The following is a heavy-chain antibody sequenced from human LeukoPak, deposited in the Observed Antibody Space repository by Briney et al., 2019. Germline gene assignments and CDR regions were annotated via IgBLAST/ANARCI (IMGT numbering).Heavy chain of an antibody. CDR1: GFTFTNYG. Sequence: PGGSLRLSCVASGFTFTNYGMMWVRQAPGKGLVWVSYINSDGRSTTYADSVKGRFTISRDNAKNTLYLQMGSLRAEDTAMYYCARNSNGMSNWGQGTLVTVSS. CDR2: INSDGRST. D-gene: IGHD2-8*01. V-gene: IGHV3-74*01. CDR3: ARNSNGMSN. J-gene: IGHJ4*02.